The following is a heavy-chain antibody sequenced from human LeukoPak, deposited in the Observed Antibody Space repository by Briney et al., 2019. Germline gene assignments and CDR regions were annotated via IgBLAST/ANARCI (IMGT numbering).Heavy chain of an antibody. D-gene: IGHD5-18*01. V-gene: IGHV3-7*01. J-gene: IGHJ6*03. CDR1: GFTFNHYG. CDR3: ARDRSSYDYYYYYYLDV. CDR2: IKQDGSER. Sequence: GGSLRLSCAASGFTFNHYGMHWVRQAPGKGLEWVANIKQDGSERYYVDSVKGRFTISRDNAKNSLYLQMNSLRAEDMAVYYCARDRSSYDYYYYYYLDVWGKGTTVTISS.